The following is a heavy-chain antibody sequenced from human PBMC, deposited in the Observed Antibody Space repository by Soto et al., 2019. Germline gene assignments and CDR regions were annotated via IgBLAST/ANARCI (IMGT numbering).Heavy chain of an antibody. Sequence: EVQLVESGGGLVQPGWSLRLSCAASGFTVSSNYMSWVRQAPGKGLEWVAVIYSGVSTDYADSVKGRFTISRDNSKNKLYLKMNSLRAEDTALYYCARAFPTVRYDLGVSPFDYWGQGTLVTVSS. V-gene: IGHV3-66*01. CDR1: GFTVSSNY. CDR3: ARAFPTVRYDLGVSPFDY. D-gene: IGHD4-17*01. CDR2: IYSGVST. J-gene: IGHJ4*02.